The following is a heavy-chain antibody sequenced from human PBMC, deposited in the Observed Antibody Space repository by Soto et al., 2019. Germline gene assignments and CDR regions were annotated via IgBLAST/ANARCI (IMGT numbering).Heavy chain of an antibody. D-gene: IGHD5-12*01. CDR3: ARLVVATINPPHYYYYGMDV. V-gene: IGHV1-2*02. Sequence: QVQLVQSGAEVKKPGASVKVSCKASGYTFTGYYMHWVRQAPGQGLEWMGWINPNSGGTNYAQKFQGRVTMTRYTSISTAYMELSRLRSDDTAVYYCARLVVATINPPHYYYYGMDVWGQGTTVTVSS. CDR2: INPNSGGT. CDR1: GYTFTGYY. J-gene: IGHJ6*02.